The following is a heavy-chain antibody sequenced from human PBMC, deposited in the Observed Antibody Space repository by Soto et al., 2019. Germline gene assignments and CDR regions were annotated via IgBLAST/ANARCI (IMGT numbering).Heavy chain of an antibody. CDR2: IYYSGST. V-gene: IGHV4-59*01. CDR1: GGSISSSY. D-gene: IGHD4-4*01. CDR3: ARVDYSNLGNNWFDP. J-gene: IGHJ5*02. Sequence: PSEALSLTCTDPGGSISSSYWIWIRQPPGKGLEYIGYIYYSGSTNYNPSLKSRVTISVDTSKNQFSLKLSSVTAADTAVYYCARVDYSNLGNNWFDPWGQGTLVTVSS.